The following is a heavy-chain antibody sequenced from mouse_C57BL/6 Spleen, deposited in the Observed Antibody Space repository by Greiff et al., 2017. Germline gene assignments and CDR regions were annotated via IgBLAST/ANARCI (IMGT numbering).Heavy chain of an antibody. CDR2: IHPNSGST. CDR1: GYTFTSYW. V-gene: IGHV1-64*01. CDR3: AREGTVVDYYAMDY. D-gene: IGHD1-1*01. J-gene: IGHJ4*01. Sequence: QVQLQQPGAELVKPGASVKLSCKASGYTFTSYWMHWVKQRPGQGLEWIGMIHPNSGSTNYNEKFKSKATLTVDKSSSTAYMQLSSLTSEDSAVYYCAREGTVVDYYAMDYWGQGTSVTVSS.